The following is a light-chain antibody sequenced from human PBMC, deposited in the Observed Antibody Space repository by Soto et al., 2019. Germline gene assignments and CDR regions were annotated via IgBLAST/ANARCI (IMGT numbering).Light chain of an antibody. CDR3: QQRSNWPLT. CDR1: QSVSSY. Sequence: EIVLTQSPATLSLSPGERATLSCRASQSVSSYLAWYQQKPGQAPRLLIYDASNRATGIPARFSGSGSGTVFTLTISSLEPEDFALDYCQQRSNWPLTFGGGTKVEIK. V-gene: IGKV3-11*01. CDR2: DAS. J-gene: IGKJ4*01.